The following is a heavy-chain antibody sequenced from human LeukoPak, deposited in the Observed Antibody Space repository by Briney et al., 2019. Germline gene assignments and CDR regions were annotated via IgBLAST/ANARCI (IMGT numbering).Heavy chain of an antibody. Sequence: PGGSLRLSCAASGFTFSSYGMHWVRQAPGKGLEWMAFIRSDGSNKYYADSVRGRFTISRDNSKNTLYLHMNTLRAEDTAVYYCATLRPISRQYFDSWGQGTLVTVSS. CDR3: ATLRPISRQYFDS. V-gene: IGHV3-30*02. D-gene: IGHD3-3*02. CDR1: GFTFSSYG. CDR2: IRSDGSNK. J-gene: IGHJ4*02.